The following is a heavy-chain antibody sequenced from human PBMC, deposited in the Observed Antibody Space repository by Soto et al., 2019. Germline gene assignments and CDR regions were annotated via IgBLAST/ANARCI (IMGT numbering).Heavy chain of an antibody. CDR1: GGTFSSYA. CDR2: IIPIFGTA. D-gene: IGHD3-16*01. Sequence: QVQLVQSGAEVKKPGSSVKVSCKASGGTFSSYAISWVRQAPGQGLEWMGGIIPIFGTANYAQKFQGRVTITADESTSTAYMELSSLRSEDTAVYYCARRGSVLGPPGGQQALYYYYYGMDVWGQGTTVTVSS. J-gene: IGHJ6*02. V-gene: IGHV1-69*01. CDR3: ARRGSVLGPPGGQQALYYYYYGMDV.